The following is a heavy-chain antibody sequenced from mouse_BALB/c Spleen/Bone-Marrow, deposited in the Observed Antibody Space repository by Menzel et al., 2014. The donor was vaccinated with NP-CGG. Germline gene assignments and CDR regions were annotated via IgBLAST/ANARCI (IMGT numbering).Heavy chain of an antibody. Sequence: EVQLQQSGAELVKPGASVKLSRTASGFNIKDTYMHWVKQRPEQGLEWIGRIDPANGNTKYDPKFQGKATITADTSSNTAYLQLSSLTSEDTAVYYCARRGDGYYAWFAYWGQGTLVTVSA. CDR3: ARRGDGYYAWFAY. J-gene: IGHJ3*01. D-gene: IGHD2-3*01. CDR1: GFNIKDTY. CDR2: IDPANGNT. V-gene: IGHV14-3*02.